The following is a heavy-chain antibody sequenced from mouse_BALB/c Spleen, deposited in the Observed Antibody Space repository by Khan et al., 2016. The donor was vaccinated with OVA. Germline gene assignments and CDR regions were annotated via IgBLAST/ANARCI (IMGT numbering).Heavy chain of an antibody. CDR3: KRRNNGYTINY. V-gene: IGHV1-4*01. CDR1: GYTFTSNS. Sequence: VQLQESGAELARPGASVRMSCKASGYTFTSNSMHWVKQRPGQGLEWIGYINPRSGYTNYNQNFKDKATLTADKSSSTAYMQLSSLTSEDSAVYYGKRRNNGYTINYWGQGTSVTVSA. J-gene: IGHJ4*01. CDR2: INPRSGYT. D-gene: IGHD1-3*01.